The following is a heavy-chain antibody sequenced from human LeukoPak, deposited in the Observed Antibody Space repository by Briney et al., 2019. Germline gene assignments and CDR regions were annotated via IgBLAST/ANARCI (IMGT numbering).Heavy chain of an antibody. Sequence: ASVKVSCKTSGYTFTSYGISWVRQAPGRGLEWMGWISAYNGNTNYAQKLQGRVTMTTDTSTSTAYMELRSLRSDDTAVYYCARAMVIPPAPYYYYYMDVWGKGTTVTISS. CDR1: GYTFTSYG. V-gene: IGHV1-18*01. J-gene: IGHJ6*03. CDR2: ISAYNGNT. CDR3: ARAMVIPPAPYYYYYMDV. D-gene: IGHD2/OR15-2a*01.